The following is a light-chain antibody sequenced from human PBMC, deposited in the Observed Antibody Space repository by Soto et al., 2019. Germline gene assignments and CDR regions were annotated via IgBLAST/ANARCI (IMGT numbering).Light chain of an antibody. CDR1: QGISSN. CDR2: AAS. J-gene: IGKJ1*01. Sequence: IQLTQSPSSLSASVVDIATITFLASQGISSNLAWYQQKPGKAPKVLINAASTLQSGVPSRFSGSGSGTEFTLTISSLEPDDFATYYCQQYNSYSWTFGQGTKVDI. V-gene: IGKV1-9*01. CDR3: QQYNSYSWT.